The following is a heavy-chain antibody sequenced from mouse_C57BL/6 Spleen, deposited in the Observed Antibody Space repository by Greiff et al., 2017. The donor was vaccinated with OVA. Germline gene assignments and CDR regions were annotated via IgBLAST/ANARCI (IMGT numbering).Heavy chain of an antibody. J-gene: IGHJ4*01. CDR2: IDPEDGDT. CDR1: GFNIKDYY. Sequence: VQLKQSGAELVKPGASVKLSCTASGFNIKDYYMHWVKQRTEQGLEWIGRIDPEDGDTKYAPKFPGKATITADTSSNTAYLQLCSLTSEDTAVYYGARMNTGVATEAMDYWGQGTSVTVSS. V-gene: IGHV14-2*01. CDR3: ARMNTGVATEAMDY. D-gene: IGHD1-1*01.